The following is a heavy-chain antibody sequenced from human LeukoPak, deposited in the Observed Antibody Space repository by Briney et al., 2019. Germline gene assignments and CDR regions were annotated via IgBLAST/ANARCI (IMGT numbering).Heavy chain of an antibody. CDR3: ARHISESDYGDYDYFDY. CDR1: GYSFTSYW. Sequence: GESLKISCKGSGYSFTSYWISWVRQMPGKGLEWMGRIDPSDSYTNYSPSFQGHVTISADKSISTAYLQWSSLKASDTAMYYCARHISESDYGDYDYFDYWGQGTLVTVSS. J-gene: IGHJ4*01. CDR2: IDPSDSYT. V-gene: IGHV5-10-1*01. D-gene: IGHD4-17*01.